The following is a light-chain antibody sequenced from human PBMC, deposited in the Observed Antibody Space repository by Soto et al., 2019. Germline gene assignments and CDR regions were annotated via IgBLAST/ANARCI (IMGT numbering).Light chain of an antibody. V-gene: IGLV2-14*03. CDR1: SSDVGGYNY. J-gene: IGLJ2*01. Sequence: QSVLTQPASVSGSPGQSITISCTGTSSDVGGYNYVSWYQQHPGKAPKLMIYDVTNRPSGVSNRFSGSKSGNTASLTISGLQAEDEADHYCSSYTGSDTVVFGGGTKLTVL. CDR3: SSYTGSDTVV. CDR2: DVT.